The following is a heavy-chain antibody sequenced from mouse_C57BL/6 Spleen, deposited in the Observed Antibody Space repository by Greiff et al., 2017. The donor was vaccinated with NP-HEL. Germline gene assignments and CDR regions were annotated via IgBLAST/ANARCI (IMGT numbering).Heavy chain of an antibody. CDR2: IDPEDGDT. V-gene: IGHV14-1*01. J-gene: IGHJ4*01. CDR3: TTYGYYEDYAMDY. CDR1: GFNIKDYY. Sequence: EVQLQQSGAELVRPGASVKLSCTASGFNIKDYYMHWVKQRPEQGLEWIGRIDPEDGDTEYAPKFQGKATMTADTSSNTAYLQLSSLTSEDTAVYYCTTYGYYEDYAMDYWGQGTSVTVSS. D-gene: IGHD2-3*01.